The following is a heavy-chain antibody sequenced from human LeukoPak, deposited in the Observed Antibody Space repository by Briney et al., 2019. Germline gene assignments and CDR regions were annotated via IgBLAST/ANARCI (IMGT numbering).Heavy chain of an antibody. J-gene: IGHJ6*02. Sequence: GGSLRLSCAASGFTFSTYAMHWVRQAPGKGLEWVAVISYDGSNKFYADSVKGRFTISRGNSKNTLYLQMNSLRAEDTAVYYCARAPHYSNYGPYYYGMDVWGQGTTVTVSS. CDR3: ARAPHYSNYGPYYYGMDV. CDR1: GFTFSTYA. V-gene: IGHV3-30*04. CDR2: ISYDGSNK. D-gene: IGHD4-11*01.